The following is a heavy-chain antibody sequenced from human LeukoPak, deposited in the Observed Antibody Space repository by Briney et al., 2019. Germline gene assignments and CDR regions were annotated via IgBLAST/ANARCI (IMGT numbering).Heavy chain of an antibody. V-gene: IGHV3-30*03. J-gene: IGHJ3*02. D-gene: IGHD1-26*01. Sequence: PGRSLRLSCAASGFTFSSYGMHWVRQAPGKGLEWVAVISYDGSNKYYADSVKGRFTISRDNAQNSLYLQMSSLRAEDTAMYYCGRDPYSEAGGYGAFDIWGQGTMVTVSS. CDR2: ISYDGSNK. CDR3: GRDPYSEAGGYGAFDI. CDR1: GFTFSSYG.